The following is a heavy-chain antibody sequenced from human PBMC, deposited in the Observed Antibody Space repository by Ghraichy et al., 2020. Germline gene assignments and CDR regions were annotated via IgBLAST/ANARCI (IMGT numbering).Heavy chain of an antibody. CDR3: ASRGGFDFDY. CDR1: GFTFDDYA. D-gene: IGHD3-16*01. V-gene: IGHV3-43*02. CDR2: ISGDGGST. Sequence: GGSLRLSCAASGFTFDDYAMHWVRQAPGKGLEWVSLISGDGGSTYYADSVKGRFTISRDNSKNSLYLQMNSLRTEDTALYYWASRGGFDFDYWGQGTLVTVSS. J-gene: IGHJ4*02.